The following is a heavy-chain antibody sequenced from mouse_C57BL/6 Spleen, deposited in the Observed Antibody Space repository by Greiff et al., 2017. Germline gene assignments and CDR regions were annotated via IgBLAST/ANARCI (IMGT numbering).Heavy chain of an antibody. V-gene: IGHV1-18*01. Sequence: VKLGHGKSLEWIGDINPNNGGTIYNQKFKGKATLTVDKSSSTAYMELRSLTSEDTAVYYCARHGYDAMDYWGQGTSVTVSS. CDR2: INPNNGGT. J-gene: IGHJ4*01. CDR3: ARHGYDAMDY.